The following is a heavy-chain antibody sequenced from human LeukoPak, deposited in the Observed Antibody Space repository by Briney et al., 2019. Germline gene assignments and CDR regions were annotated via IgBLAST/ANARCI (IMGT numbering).Heavy chain of an antibody. CDR3: AKDRSVTQWLVRGYFDY. Sequence: SSSSYYWGWIRQPPGKGLEWVANIKQDGSEKYYVDSVKGRFTISRDNSKNTLYLQMNSLRAEDTAIYYCAKDRSVTQWLVRGYFDYWGQGTLVTVSS. D-gene: IGHD6-19*01. CDR1: SSSSYY. CDR2: IKQDGSEK. J-gene: IGHJ4*02. V-gene: IGHV3-7*03.